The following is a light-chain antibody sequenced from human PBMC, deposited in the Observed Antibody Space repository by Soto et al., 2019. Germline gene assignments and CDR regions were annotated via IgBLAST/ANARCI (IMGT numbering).Light chain of an antibody. V-gene: IGLV2-8*01. CDR1: SRDVGGHDY. Sequence: QSALTQPPSASGSPGQSVTISCTGTSRDVGGHDYVSWYQQHPGKAPKLMIYELSQRPSGVPDRFSGSKSGNTASLTVSGLQAEDEAYYYCSSYVTGDSLIFGVGTKLTVL. CDR2: ELS. J-gene: IGLJ2*01. CDR3: SSYVTGDSLI.